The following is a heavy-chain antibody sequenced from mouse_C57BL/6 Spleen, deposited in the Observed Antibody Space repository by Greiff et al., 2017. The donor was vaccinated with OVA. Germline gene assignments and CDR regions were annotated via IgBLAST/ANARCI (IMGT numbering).Heavy chain of an antibody. CDR2: ISSGSSTI. CDR3: ARGYYGSSPLYWYFDV. J-gene: IGHJ1*03. D-gene: IGHD1-1*01. CDR1: GFTFSDYG. Sequence: DVHLVESGGGLVKPGGSLKLSCAASGFTFSDYGMHWVRQAPEKGLEWVAYISSGSSTIYYADTVKGRFTISRDNAKNTLFLQMTSLRSEDTAMYYCARGYYGSSPLYWYFDVWGTGTTVTVSS. V-gene: IGHV5-17*01.